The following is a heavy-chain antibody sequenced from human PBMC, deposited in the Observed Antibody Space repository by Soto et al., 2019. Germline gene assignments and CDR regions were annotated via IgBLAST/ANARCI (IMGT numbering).Heavy chain of an antibody. V-gene: IGHV1-18*01. J-gene: IGHJ5*02. CDR3: ARTYGSGSYYNVNWFDP. D-gene: IGHD3-10*01. CDR2: ISAYSGDT. Sequence: SVKVSCKASGDTFTTYGITWVRQAPGQGLEWMGWISAYSGDTNYAQKFQGRVTVTTDTSTSTVYMDLRSLRSDDTAVYYCARTYGSGSYYNVNWFDPWGQGTLVTVSS. CDR1: GDTFTTYG.